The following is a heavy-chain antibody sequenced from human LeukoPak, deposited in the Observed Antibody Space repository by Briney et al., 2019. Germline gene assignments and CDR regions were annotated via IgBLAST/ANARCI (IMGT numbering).Heavy chain of an antibody. Sequence: SSETLSLTCAVYGGSFSGYYWSWIRQPPGKGLEWIGEINHSGSTNYNPSLKSRVTISVDTSKNQFSLKLSSVTAADTAVYYCASQVPMDHGSGSPRVNFDYWGQGILVTVSS. V-gene: IGHV4-34*01. J-gene: IGHJ4*02. D-gene: IGHD3-10*01. CDR2: INHSGST. CDR1: GGSFSGYY. CDR3: ASQVPMDHGSGSPRVNFDY.